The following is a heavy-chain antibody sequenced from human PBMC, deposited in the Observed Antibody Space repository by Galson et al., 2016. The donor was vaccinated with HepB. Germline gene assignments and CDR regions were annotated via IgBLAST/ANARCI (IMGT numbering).Heavy chain of an antibody. Sequence: SLRLSCAASGFTFNIYAMTWVRQAPGKGLQWVSAISGDGRGTYYADSVKGRFTISRDNSQTTVYLQMDSLRAEATAVYYCVRDTFGAFDPWGQGALVTVSS. CDR3: VRDTFGAFDP. CDR1: GFTFNIYA. D-gene: IGHD3-16*01. CDR2: ISGDGRGT. V-gene: IGHV3-23*01. J-gene: IGHJ5*02.